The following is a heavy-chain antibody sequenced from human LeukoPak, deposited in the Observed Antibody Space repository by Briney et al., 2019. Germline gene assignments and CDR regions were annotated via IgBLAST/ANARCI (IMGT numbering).Heavy chain of an antibody. CDR1: GFTFSSYG. V-gene: IGHV3-30*02. Sequence: PGGSLRLSCAASGFTFSSYGMHWVRQAPGKGLEWVAFIRYDGSNKYYADSVKGRFTISRDNSKNTLYLQMNSLRAEDTAVYYCAKGAQYYGSGSHRRGHYFDSWGQGTLVTVSS. CDR3: AKGAQYYGSGSHRRGHYFDS. CDR2: IRYDGSNK. J-gene: IGHJ4*02. D-gene: IGHD3-10*01.